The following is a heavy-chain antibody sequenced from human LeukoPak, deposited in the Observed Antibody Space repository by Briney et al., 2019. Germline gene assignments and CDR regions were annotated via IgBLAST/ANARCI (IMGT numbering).Heavy chain of an antibody. Sequence: SVKVSXKASGGTFSSYAISWGRQAPGQGLEWMGGIIPIFGTANYAQKFQGRVTITTDESTSTAYMELSSLRSEDTAVYYCARDRGTVVVVAAYDAFDIWGQGTMVTVSS. V-gene: IGHV1-69*05. CDR2: IIPIFGTA. D-gene: IGHD2-15*01. J-gene: IGHJ3*02. CDR3: ARDRGTVVVVAAYDAFDI. CDR1: GGTFSSYA.